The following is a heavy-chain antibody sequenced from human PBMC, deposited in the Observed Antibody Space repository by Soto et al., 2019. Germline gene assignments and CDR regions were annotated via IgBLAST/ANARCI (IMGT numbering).Heavy chain of an antibody. CDR2: IYYSGST. V-gene: IGHV4-59*08. D-gene: IGHD7-27*01. CDR3: ARMSLGRSRWYFDL. J-gene: IGHJ2*01. CDR1: GGSISSYY. Sequence: SETLSLTCTVSGGSISSYYWSWIRQPPGKGLEWIGYIYYSGSTNYNPSLKSRVTISVDTSKNQFSLKLSSVTAADTAVYYCARMSLGRSRWYFDLWGRGTLVTVSS.